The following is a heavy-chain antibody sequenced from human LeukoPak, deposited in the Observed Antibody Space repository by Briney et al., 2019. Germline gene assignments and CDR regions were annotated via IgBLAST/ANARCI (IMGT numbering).Heavy chain of an antibody. D-gene: IGHD3-3*02. CDR3: AKLSRDFDY. Sequence: MXXXRXAXXXXLVCVSAIIGSGGSTYYADSVKGRFTISRDNSKNTLYLQMNSLRAEDTAVYYCAKLSRDFDYWGQGTLVTVSS. CDR2: IIGSGGST. J-gene: IGHJ4*02. V-gene: IGHV3-23*01.